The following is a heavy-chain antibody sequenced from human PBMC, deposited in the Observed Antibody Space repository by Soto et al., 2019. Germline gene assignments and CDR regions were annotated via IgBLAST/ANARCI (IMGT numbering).Heavy chain of an antibody. D-gene: IGHD2-21*01. CDR3: ARVVVIEGGHYYYGMDV. Sequence: SLRLSCAASGFTFSGYGMHWVRQAPGKGLEWVAVIWYDGSNKYYADSVKGRFTISRDNSKNTLYLQMNSLRAEDTAVYYCARVVVIEGGHYYYGMDVWGQGTTVTVSS. V-gene: IGHV3-33*01. CDR2: IWYDGSNK. CDR1: GFTFSGYG. J-gene: IGHJ6*02.